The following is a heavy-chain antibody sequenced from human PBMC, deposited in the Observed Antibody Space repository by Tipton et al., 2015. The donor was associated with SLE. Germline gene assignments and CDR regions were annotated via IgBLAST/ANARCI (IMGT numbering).Heavy chain of an antibody. CDR2: IYYSGST. V-gene: IGHV4-59*01. CDR3: ARRYSSGWLGYYYGMDV. J-gene: IGHJ6*02. CDR1: GGSISSYY. Sequence: TLSLTCTVSGGSISSYYWSWIRQPPGKGLEWIGYIYYSGSTDYNPSLKSRVTISVDTSKNQFSLKLSSVTAADTAVYYCARRYSSGWLGYYYGMDVWGQGTTVTVSS. D-gene: IGHD6-19*01.